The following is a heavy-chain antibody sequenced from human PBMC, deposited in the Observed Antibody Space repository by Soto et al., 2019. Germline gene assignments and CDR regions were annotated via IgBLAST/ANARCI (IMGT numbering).Heavy chain of an antibody. CDR3: ARALTPNYYDSSRYYYDWFDP. V-gene: IGHV4-34*01. Sequence: SETLSLTCAVCGGSFSGYYWSWIRQPPGKGLEWIGEINHSGSTNYNPALKSRVTISVDTCKNHFSLKLGSVTAGDTAVYYCARALTPNYYDSSRYYYDWFDPWGQGTLVTVTS. CDR2: INHSGST. J-gene: IGHJ5*02. CDR1: GGSFSGYY. D-gene: IGHD3-22*01.